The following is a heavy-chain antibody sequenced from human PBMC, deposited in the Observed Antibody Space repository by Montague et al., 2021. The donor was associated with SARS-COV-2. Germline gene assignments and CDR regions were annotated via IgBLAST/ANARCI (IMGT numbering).Heavy chain of an antibody. V-gene: IGHV4-59*01. CDR2: IYYSGST. CDR3: ARGDYYDSTGYYDY. Sequence: SEILSLTCTVSGGSISSYYWSWIRQPPGKGLEWIGYIYYSGSTNXXPSLKSRVTISVDTSKNQFSLKVRSVTAADTAVYYCARGDYYDSTGYYDYWGQGTLVTVSS. J-gene: IGHJ4*01. D-gene: IGHD3-22*01. CDR1: GGSISSYY.